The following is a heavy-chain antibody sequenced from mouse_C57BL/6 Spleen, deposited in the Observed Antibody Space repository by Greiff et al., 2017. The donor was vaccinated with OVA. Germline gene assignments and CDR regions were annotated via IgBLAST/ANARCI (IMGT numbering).Heavy chain of an antibody. Sequence: EVKLQQSGPELVKPGASVKISCKASGYTFTDYYMNWVKQSHGKSLEWIGDINPNNGGTSYNQKFKGKATLTVDKSSSTAYMELRSLTSEDSAVYYCARRGYYYGRWYFDVWGTGTTVTVSS. CDR3: ARRGYYYGRWYFDV. V-gene: IGHV1-26*01. J-gene: IGHJ1*03. CDR1: GYTFTDYY. CDR2: INPNNGGT. D-gene: IGHD1-1*01.